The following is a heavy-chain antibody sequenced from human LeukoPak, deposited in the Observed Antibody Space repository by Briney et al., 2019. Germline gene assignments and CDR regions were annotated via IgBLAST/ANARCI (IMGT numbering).Heavy chain of an antibody. CDR1: GFTVSSNY. Sequence: GGSLRLSCAASGFTVSSNYMSWVRQAPGKGLEWVSAISGSGGSTYYADSVKGRFTISRDNSKNTLYLQMNSLRAEDTAVYYCAKDSLDYYDSSGYYYYYGMDVWGQGTTVTVSS. CDR2: ISGSGGST. D-gene: IGHD3-22*01. J-gene: IGHJ6*02. CDR3: AKDSLDYYDSSGYYYYYGMDV. V-gene: IGHV3-23*01.